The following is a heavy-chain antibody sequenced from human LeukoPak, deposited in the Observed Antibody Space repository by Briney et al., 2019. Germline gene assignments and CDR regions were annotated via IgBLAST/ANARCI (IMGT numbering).Heavy chain of an antibody. Sequence: PSETLSLTCTVSGASMGGNYWSWIRQPAGKGLEWIGRFFTSGSANYNPSLKSRVTMSADTSKNQFSLILSSVTAADTAVYYCVRGISMVRGITNYVIDVWGQGTTVTVS. V-gene: IGHV4-4*07. J-gene: IGHJ6*02. CDR1: GASMGGNY. CDR3: VRGISMVRGITNYVIDV. CDR2: FFTSGSA. D-gene: IGHD3-10*01.